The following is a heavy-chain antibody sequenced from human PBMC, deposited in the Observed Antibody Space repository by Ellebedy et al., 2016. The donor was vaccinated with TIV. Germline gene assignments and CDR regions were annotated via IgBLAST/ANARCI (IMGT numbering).Heavy chain of an antibody. D-gene: IGHD3-10*01. J-gene: IGHJ4*02. V-gene: IGHV1-46*01. CDR2: INPSGGST. CDR1: GYTFTSYY. Sequence: AASVKVSCKASGYTFTSYYMHWVRQAPGLGLEWMGIINPSGGSTSYAQKFQGRINVTRDTSTSTLYMELSSLRSEDTAVYYCARSTVRGKYYFDYWGQGTLVTISS. CDR3: ARSTVRGKYYFDY.